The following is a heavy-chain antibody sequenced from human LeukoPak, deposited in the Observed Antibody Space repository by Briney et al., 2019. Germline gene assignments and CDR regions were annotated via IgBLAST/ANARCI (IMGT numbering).Heavy chain of an antibody. V-gene: IGHV3-7*01. Sequence: GGSLRLSCAASGFPFSDYWMDWVRQAPGKGMEWVANINQDGSEQYYADSVKGRFTISRDNAKNSLYLQMNSLRAEDTAVYYCSRSLDYWGRGALVTVSS. CDR2: INQDGSEQ. J-gene: IGHJ4*02. CDR1: GFPFSDYW. CDR3: SRSLDY.